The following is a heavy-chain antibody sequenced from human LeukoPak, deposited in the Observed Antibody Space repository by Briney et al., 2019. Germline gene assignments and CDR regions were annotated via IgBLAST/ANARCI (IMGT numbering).Heavy chain of an antibody. J-gene: IGHJ4*02. D-gene: IGHD3-10*01. CDR3: ARHVLWFGELSNYFDY. V-gene: IGHV4-61*02. Sequence: PSETLSLTCTVSGGSISSGSYYWSWIRQPAGKGLEWIGRIYTSGSTHYNPSLKSRVTISVDTSKNQFSLKLSSVTAADTAVYYCARHVLWFGELSNYFDYWGQGTLVTVSS. CDR2: IYTSGST. CDR1: GGSISSGSYY.